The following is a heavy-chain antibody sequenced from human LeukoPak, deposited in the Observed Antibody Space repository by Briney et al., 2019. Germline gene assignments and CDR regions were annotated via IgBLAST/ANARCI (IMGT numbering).Heavy chain of an antibody. J-gene: IGHJ4*02. CDR1: GYTFTSYY. CDR3: AREVMDNLRFDY. Sequence: SVKVSCKASGYTFTSYYMLWVRQAPGHGPERMGIIKPSGGGTSYAQKLQGRLTMTRDTSTNTVYMELTSLRSEDTAVYYCAREVMDNLRFDYWGEGTLVTVSS. D-gene: IGHD1-14*01. V-gene: IGHV1-46*01. CDR2: IKPSGGGT.